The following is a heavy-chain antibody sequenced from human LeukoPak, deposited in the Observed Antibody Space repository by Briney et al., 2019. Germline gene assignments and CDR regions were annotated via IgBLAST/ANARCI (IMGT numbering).Heavy chain of an antibody. V-gene: IGHV4-59*01. CDR2: IYYSGST. CDR1: GDSISTYY. Sequence: SETLSLTCTVSGDSISTYYWSWIRQPPGKGLEWIGYIYYSGSTNYNPSLKSRVTILVDTSKSQFSLKLSSVTAADTAVYYCAKVRVVAAAVVFDPWGQGTLVTVSS. J-gene: IGHJ5*02. D-gene: IGHD2-15*01. CDR3: AKVRVVAAAVVFDP.